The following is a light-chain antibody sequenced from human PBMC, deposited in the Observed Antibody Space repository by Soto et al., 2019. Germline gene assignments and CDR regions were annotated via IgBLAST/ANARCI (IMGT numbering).Light chain of an antibody. V-gene: IGLV2-8*01. J-gene: IGLJ2*01. CDR1: SSDVGGYNY. CDR2: EVS. Sequence: QSALTQPPSASGSPGQSVTISCTGTSSDVGGYNYVSWYQQHPGKAPKLMIYEVSKRPSGVSDRFSGSKSGNTASLTVSGLQAEDEADYYCSSYAGSNNTYFGGGTKLTVL. CDR3: SSYAGSNNTY.